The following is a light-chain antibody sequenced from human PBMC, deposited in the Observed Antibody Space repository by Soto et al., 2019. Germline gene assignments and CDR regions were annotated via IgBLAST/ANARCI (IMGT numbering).Light chain of an antibody. V-gene: IGLV1-44*01. CDR2: NNN. Sequence: QPVLTQPPSASGTLGQRVSISCSGSSSNIGSNPVNWYQQLPGTAPRLLIYNNNQRPSGVPDRFSGSKSGTSASLAISGLQSEHEADYYCAAWDDSLSGPVFGTGTKLTVL. J-gene: IGLJ1*01. CDR1: SSNIGSNP. CDR3: AAWDDSLSGPV.